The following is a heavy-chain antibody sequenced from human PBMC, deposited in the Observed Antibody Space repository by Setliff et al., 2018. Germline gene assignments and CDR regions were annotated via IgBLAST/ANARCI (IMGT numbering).Heavy chain of an antibody. J-gene: IGHJ3*01. V-gene: IGHV1-18*01. CDR3: LRDRPYSNSPEYSFDV. Sequence: ASVKVSCKASGYTFTRYGISWVRQAPGKGFEWMGWIGPYNGNTYYAQKFKGRVAVTIDKSTSTAYMDLTSLRSDDTAVYYCLRDRPYSNSPEYSFDVWGQGTTVTVSS. CDR1: GYTFTRYG. D-gene: IGHD6-6*01. CDR2: IGPYNGNT.